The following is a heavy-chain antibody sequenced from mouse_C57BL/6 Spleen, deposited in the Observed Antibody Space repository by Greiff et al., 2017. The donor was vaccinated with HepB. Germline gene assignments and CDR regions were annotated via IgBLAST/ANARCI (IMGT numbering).Heavy chain of an antibody. Sequence: QVTLKVSGAELARPGASVKLSCKASGYTFTSYGISWVKQRTGQGLEWIGEIYPRSGNTYYNEKFKGKATLTADKSSSTAYMELRSLTSEDSAVYFCARLGGGYYFDYWGQGTTLTVSS. J-gene: IGHJ2*01. CDR1: GYTFTSYG. CDR3: ARLGGGYYFDY. D-gene: IGHD4-1*01. V-gene: IGHV1-81*01. CDR2: IYPRSGNT.